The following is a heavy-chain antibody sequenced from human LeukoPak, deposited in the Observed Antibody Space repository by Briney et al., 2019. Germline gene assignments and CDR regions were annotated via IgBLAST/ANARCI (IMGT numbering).Heavy chain of an antibody. D-gene: IGHD2-15*01. CDR2: IWYDGSNK. V-gene: IGHV3-33*01. J-gene: IGHJ6*02. CDR3: ARGGILYCSGGSCYEYYGMGV. CDR1: GFTFSSYG. Sequence: GGSLRLSCAASGFTFSSYGMHWVRQAPGKGLEWVAVIWYDGSNKYYADSVKGRFTISRDNSKNTLYLQMNSLRAEDTAVYYCARGGILYCSGGSCYEYYGMGVWGQGTTVTVSS.